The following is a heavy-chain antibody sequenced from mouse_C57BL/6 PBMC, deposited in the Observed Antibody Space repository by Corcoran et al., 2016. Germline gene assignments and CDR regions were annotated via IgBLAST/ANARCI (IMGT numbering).Heavy chain of an antibody. J-gene: IGHJ2*01. CDR1: GYTFTDYY. V-gene: IGHV1-26*01. Sequence: EVQLQQSGPELVKPGASVKISCKASGYTFTDYYMNWVKQSHGKSLEWIGDINPNNGGTSYNQKFKGKATLTVDKSSSTAYMELRSLPSEDSAVYYCARGGVFDYWCQGTTLTVSS. CDR3: ARGGVFDY. CDR2: INPNNGGT.